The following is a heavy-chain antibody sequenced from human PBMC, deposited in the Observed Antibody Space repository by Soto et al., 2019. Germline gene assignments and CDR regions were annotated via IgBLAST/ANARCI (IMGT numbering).Heavy chain of an antibody. D-gene: IGHD2-2*02. CDR2: IYYSGST. CDR3: ARCNLGYCSSTSCYTGMWDYYYGTDV. J-gene: IGHJ6*02. Sequence: SETLSLTCTVSGGSISSSSYYWGWIRQPPGKGLEWIGSIYYSGSTYYNPSLKSRVTISVDTSKNQFSLKLSSVTAADTAVYYCARCNLGYCSSTSCYTGMWDYYYGTDVWGQGTTVTVSS. V-gene: IGHV4-39*01. CDR1: GGSISSSSYY.